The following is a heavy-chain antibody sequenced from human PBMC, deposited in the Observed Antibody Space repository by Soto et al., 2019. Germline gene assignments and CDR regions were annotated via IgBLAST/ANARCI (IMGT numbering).Heavy chain of an antibody. J-gene: IGHJ6*02. CDR3: AREVGAYAYYYYGMDV. CDR1: GFTFSSYG. Sequence: GGSLRLSCAASGFTFSSYGMHWVRQAPGKGLEWVAVIWYDGSNKYYADSVKGRFTISRDNSKNTLHLQMNSLRAEDTAVYYCAREVGAYAYYYYGMDVWGQGTTVTVSS. D-gene: IGHD1-26*01. CDR2: IWYDGSNK. V-gene: IGHV3-33*01.